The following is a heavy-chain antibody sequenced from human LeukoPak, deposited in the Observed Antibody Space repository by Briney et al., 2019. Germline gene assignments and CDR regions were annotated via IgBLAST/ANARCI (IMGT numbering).Heavy chain of an antibody. CDR2: INADGSTT. J-gene: IGHJ3*01. Sequence: PGGSLRLSCPASGFTFGNSWVHWVRQAPGKGLVWVSLINADGSTTSYADSVKGRFTISRDNARNTLSLEMNSLTIEDTAVYYCTVVVEPPDSDGFDVWGQGTMITVSS. CDR1: GFTFGNSW. CDR3: TVVVEPPDSDGFDV. V-gene: IGHV3-74*01. D-gene: IGHD1-14*01.